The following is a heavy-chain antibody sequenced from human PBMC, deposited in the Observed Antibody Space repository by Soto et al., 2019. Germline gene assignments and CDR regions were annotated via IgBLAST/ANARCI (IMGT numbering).Heavy chain of an antibody. J-gene: IGHJ3*02. V-gene: IGHV3-23*01. CDR3: AKDSRLPGFGLLIHAFDI. CDR2: ISGSLGSA. Sequence: GWSLRLSCAVSGFTFNDYAMSGVRQAPGKGLEWVSTISGSLGSAYYAASVEGRFTISGDNSNNTLYLQMNSLRVEDTATYYCAKDSRLPGFGLLIHAFDIWGHGTMVTVSS. D-gene: IGHD3-3*01. CDR1: GFTFNDYA.